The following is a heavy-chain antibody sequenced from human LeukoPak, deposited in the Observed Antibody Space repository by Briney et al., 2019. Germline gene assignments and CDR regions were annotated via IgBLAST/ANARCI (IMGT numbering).Heavy chain of an antibody. D-gene: IGHD5-24*01. Sequence: SQTLSLTCTVSGGSISSGGYYWSWIRQPPGKGLEWIGYIYHSGSTYYNPSLKSRVTISVDRSKNQFSLKLSSVTAADTAVYYCAREVRDGYSFDYWGQGTLVAVSS. V-gene: IGHV4-30-2*01. CDR2: IYHSGST. CDR1: GGSISSGGYY. J-gene: IGHJ4*02. CDR3: AREVRDGYSFDY.